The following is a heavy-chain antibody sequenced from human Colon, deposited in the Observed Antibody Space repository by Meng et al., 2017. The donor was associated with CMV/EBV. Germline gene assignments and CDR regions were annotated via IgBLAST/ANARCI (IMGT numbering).Heavy chain of an antibody. Sequence: QVQRQQWGAGRLKPSETLSLTCVVSCGSFSNYYGSWIRQSPGKGLEWIGDIHQSGITNHNPSLKSRVTISIDTSKNQFSLKLSSVTAADTALYYCAGGTYQAWEVLYFWGQGTLVTVSS. J-gene: IGHJ4*02. CDR2: IHQSGIT. D-gene: IGHD3-10*01. V-gene: IGHV4-34*01. CDR3: AGGTYQAWEVLYF. CDR1: CGSFSNYY.